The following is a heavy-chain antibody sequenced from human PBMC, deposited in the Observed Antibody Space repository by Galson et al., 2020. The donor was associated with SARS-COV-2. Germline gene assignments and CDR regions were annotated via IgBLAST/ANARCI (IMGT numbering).Heavy chain of an antibody. CDR2: ISSSSSYI. Sequence: GGSLRLSCVASGFTFSSYSMNWVRQAPGKGLEWVSSISSSSSYIYYADSVKGRFTISRDNAKNSLYLQMNSLRAEDTAVYYCARARKAREWERVSWFDPWGQGTLVTVSS. CDR3: ARARKAREWERVSWFDP. CDR1: GFTFSSYS. V-gene: IGHV3-21*01. D-gene: IGHD1-26*01. J-gene: IGHJ5*02.